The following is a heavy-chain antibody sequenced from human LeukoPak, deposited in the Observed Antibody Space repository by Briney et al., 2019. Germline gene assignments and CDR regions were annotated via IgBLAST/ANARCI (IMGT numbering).Heavy chain of an antibody. Sequence: GGSLRLSCAASDFTFSSYGMSWVRQAPGKGLDWVSAISGSGGTTYYADSVKGRFTISRDNSKNTLYLQMNSLRAEDTAVYYCARDRGYGYLLLDYWGQGTLVTVSS. V-gene: IGHV3-23*01. CDR1: DFTFSSYG. CDR3: ARDRGYGYLLLDY. CDR2: ISGSGGTT. J-gene: IGHJ4*02. D-gene: IGHD5-18*01.